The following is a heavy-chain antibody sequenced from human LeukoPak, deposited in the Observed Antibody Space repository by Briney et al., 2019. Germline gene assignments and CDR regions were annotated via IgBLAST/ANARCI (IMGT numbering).Heavy chain of an antibody. V-gene: IGHV3-23*01. CDR3: AHDLVYCSSTSCTYGFDY. J-gene: IGHJ4*02. D-gene: IGHD2-2*01. Sequence: PGGSLRLSCAASGFTFSNYAMSWVRQAPGKGLEWVSAISGNGGSPYYADSVKGRFTISRDNSKNTLYLQMNSLRAEDTAVYYCAHDLVYCSSTSCTYGFDYWGQGTLVTVSS. CDR1: GFTFSNYA. CDR2: ISGNGGSP.